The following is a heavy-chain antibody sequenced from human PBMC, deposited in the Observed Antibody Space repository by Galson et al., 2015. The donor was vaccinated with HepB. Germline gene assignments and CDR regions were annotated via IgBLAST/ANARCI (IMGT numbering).Heavy chain of an antibody. J-gene: IGHJ1*01. D-gene: IGHD4-17*01. Sequence: SLRLSCAASGFTFSSYWMSWVRQAPGKGLERVANIRQDGSEKYYVDSVKGRFTISRDNAKNSLYLQMNSLRAEDTAVYYCARDGYGDYPRFQHWGQGTLVTVSS. CDR1: GFTFSSYW. V-gene: IGHV3-7*03. CDR2: IRQDGSEK. CDR3: ARDGYGDYPRFQH.